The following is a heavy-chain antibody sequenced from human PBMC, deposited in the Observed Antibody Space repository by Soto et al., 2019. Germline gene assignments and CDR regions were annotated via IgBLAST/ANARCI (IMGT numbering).Heavy chain of an antibody. V-gene: IGHV4-4*02. CDR2: IYHSGNI. Sequence: SETLSLTCAVSGGSISINHWFTWVRQPPGKGLEWIGEIYHSGNINYNPSLKNRVTISVDTSRNQLSLELNSVTAADSAVYFCGRESGETWDYEAYWGQGTPVTVSS. CDR1: GGSISINHW. J-gene: IGHJ4*02. CDR3: GRESGETWDYEAY. D-gene: IGHD1-7*01.